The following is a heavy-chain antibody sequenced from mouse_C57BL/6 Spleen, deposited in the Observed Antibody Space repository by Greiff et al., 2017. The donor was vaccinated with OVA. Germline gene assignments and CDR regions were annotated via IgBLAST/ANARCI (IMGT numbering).Heavy chain of an antibody. J-gene: IGHJ4*01. CDR1: GFTFTDYY. Sequence: EVQRVESGGGLVQPGGSLSLSCAASGFTFTDYYMSWVRQPPGKALEWLGFIRNKANGYTTEYSASVKGRFTISRDNSQSILYLQMNALRAEDSATYYCARNGNYCAMDYWGQGTSVTVSS. CDR2: IRNKANGYTT. V-gene: IGHV7-3*01. D-gene: IGHD2-1*01. CDR3: ARNGNYCAMDY.